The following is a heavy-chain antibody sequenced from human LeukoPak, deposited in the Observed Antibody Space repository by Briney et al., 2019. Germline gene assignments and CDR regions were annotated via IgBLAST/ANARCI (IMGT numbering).Heavy chain of an antibody. D-gene: IGHD2-2*01. CDR3: AKVDYYQLLPPGWFDP. V-gene: IGHV3-11*01. Sequence: GGSLRLSCAASGFTFSDYYMSWIRQAPGKGLEWVSYISSSGSTIYYADSVKGRFTISRDNSKNTLYLQMNSLRAEDTAVYYCAKVDYYQLLPPGWFDPWGQGTLVTVSS. CDR2: ISSSGSTI. CDR1: GFTFSDYY. J-gene: IGHJ5*02.